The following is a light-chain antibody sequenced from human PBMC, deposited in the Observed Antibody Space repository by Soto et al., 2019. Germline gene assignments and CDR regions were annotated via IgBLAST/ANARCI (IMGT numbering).Light chain of an antibody. J-gene: IGKJ4*01. CDR2: KAS. V-gene: IGKV1-5*03. Sequence: DIQMTQSPSTLSASVGDRVTITCRASQRISSWLAWYQQKPGKAPKLLIYKASILESGVPSRFSGSGSGTAFALTISSLQPDDFATYYCQQYNSYLLTFGGGTKVEIK. CDR3: QQYNSYLLT. CDR1: QRISSW.